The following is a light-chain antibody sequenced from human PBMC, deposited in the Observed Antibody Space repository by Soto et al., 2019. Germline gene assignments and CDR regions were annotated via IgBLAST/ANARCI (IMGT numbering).Light chain of an antibody. V-gene: IGKV1-5*03. J-gene: IGKJ1*01. CDR2: KAS. CDR1: QSISSW. Sequence: DIQMTQSPSTLYASVGDRVTITCRASQSISSWLAWYQQQPGKAPKLLIYKASSLESGVPSRFSGSGSGTEFTLTISSLQPDDFATYYCHQYNSSPWTFGQGTKVEIK. CDR3: HQYNSSPWT.